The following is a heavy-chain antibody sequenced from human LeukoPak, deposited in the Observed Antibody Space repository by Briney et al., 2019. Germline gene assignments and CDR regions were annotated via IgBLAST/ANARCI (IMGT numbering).Heavy chain of an antibody. J-gene: IGHJ4*02. Sequence: SETLSLTCADYGGSFIRFYWSWIRQSPGKGLEWIAEIDHRGDTNYNPSVKSRVTVSVDTSKNQFSLKVRSLGAADTAVYYCARGARISETGYFDFWGQGTVVTVSS. CDR2: IDHRGDT. CDR1: GGSFIRFY. V-gene: IGHV4-34*01. CDR3: ARGARISETGYFDF. D-gene: IGHD5-24*01.